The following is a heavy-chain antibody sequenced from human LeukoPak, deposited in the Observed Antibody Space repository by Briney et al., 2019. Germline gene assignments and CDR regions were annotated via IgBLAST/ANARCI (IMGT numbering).Heavy chain of an antibody. D-gene: IGHD2-2*02. CDR1: GFTVSSNY. J-gene: IGHJ3*02. CDR2: ISSSSSYI. CDR3: ARDRYTGFYFIYDAFDI. Sequence: PGGSLRLSCAASGFTVSSNYMSWVRQAPGKGLEWVSSISSSSSYIYYADSVKGRFTISRDNAKNSLYLQMNSLRAEDTAVYYCARDRYTGFYFIYDAFDIWGQGTMVTVSS. V-gene: IGHV3-21*01.